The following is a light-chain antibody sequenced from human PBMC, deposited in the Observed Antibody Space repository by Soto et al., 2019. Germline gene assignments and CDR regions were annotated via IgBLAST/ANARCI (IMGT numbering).Light chain of an antibody. CDR3: AAWDDSLRGPV. V-gene: IGLV1-47*02. CDR2: SNN. Sequence: QSVLTQPPSASGTPGQRVTISCSGSSSNIGTNYVYWYQQPPGTAPKLLIYSNNQRPSGVPDRFSGSKSGTSASLAISGLRSEDEADYYCAAWDDSLRGPVFGGGTKVTVL. J-gene: IGLJ2*01. CDR1: SSNIGTNY.